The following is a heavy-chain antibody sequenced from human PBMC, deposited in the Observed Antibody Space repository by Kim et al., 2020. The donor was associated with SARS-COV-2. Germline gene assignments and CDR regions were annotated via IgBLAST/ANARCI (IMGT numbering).Heavy chain of an antibody. D-gene: IGHD6-19*01. V-gene: IGHV4-39*01. Sequence: YDNPSLKSRVTISVDTSKNQFSLKLSSVTAADTAVYYCARPRYSSGWYGYWGQGTLVTVSS. J-gene: IGHJ4*02. CDR3: ARPRYSSGWYGY.